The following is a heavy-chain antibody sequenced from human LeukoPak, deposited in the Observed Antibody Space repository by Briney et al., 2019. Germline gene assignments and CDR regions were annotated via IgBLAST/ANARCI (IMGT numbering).Heavy chain of an antibody. D-gene: IGHD1-26*01. CDR1: GFTFSSYG. CDR3: TRDRYSGSYLQSGPCAH. V-gene: IGHV3-30*03. CDR2: IAYDGSNK. Sequence: GGSLRLSCAASGFTFSSYGMHWVRQAPGKGLEWVAIIAYDGSNKHYADSVKGRFTISRDNSKNTLYLQMNSLRAEDTAVYYCTRDRYSGSYLQSGPCAHWGQGTLVTVSS. J-gene: IGHJ4*02.